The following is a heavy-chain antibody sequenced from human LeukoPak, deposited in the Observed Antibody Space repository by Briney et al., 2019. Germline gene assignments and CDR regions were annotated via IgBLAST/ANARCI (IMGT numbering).Heavy chain of an antibody. CDR2: IKQDGSET. CDR3: ARVFGSGDYRIYYYCGMDV. CDR1: GFTLSSDW. Sequence: GASLRLSCAASGFTLSSDWMGSVRHAPGKGLVWVAHIKQDGSETYYVDSVKGRFTISRDNAKTSLYLQMNSLRAEDTAVYYCARVFGSGDYRIYYYCGMDVWGQGTTVTVSS. J-gene: IGHJ6*02. D-gene: IGHD3-10*01. V-gene: IGHV3-7*01.